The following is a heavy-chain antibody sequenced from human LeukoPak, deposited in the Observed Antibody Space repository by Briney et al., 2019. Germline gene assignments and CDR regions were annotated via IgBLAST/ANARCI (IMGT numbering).Heavy chain of an antibody. CDR3: AKESYDSSGYYVTMLDY. J-gene: IGHJ4*02. V-gene: IGHV3-21*01. D-gene: IGHD3-22*01. CDR1: GFTFSTYN. CDR2: ITSSGSYI. Sequence: RSGGSLRLSCAASGFTFSTYNMNWVREAPGKGLEWVSSITSSGSYIYYADSVKGRFTISRDNSKNTLYLQMNSLRAEDTAVYYCAKESYDSSGYYVTMLDYWGQGTLVTVSS.